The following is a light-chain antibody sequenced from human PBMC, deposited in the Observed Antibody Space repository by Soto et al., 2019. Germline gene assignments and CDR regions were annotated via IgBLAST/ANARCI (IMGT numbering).Light chain of an antibody. Sequence: ESVLTQSPGTLSLSPGERATLSCRASQSSSTTYLAWYQQKPGQAPRLLIYGTSSRATGIPDRFSGSGSATDFTLTISRLEPEDFAVYYCQQYGSWWTFGQGTKVEIK. CDR3: QQYGSWWT. CDR2: GTS. V-gene: IGKV3-20*01. J-gene: IGKJ1*01. CDR1: QSSSTTY.